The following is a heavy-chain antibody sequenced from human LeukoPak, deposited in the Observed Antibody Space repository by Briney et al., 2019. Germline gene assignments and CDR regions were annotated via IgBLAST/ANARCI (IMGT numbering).Heavy chain of an antibody. Sequence: GGSLRLPCAASGFTFSSYAMSWVRQAPGKGLEWVSAISGSGCITYYADSVKGRFTISRDNSKNTLYLQMNSLRAEDTAVYYCAKGISYYYDSSGYCLDYWGKGTLVIVSS. CDR2: ISGSGCIT. D-gene: IGHD3-22*01. CDR3: AKGISYYYDSSGYCLDY. CDR1: GFTFSSYA. J-gene: IGHJ4*02. V-gene: IGHV3-23*01.